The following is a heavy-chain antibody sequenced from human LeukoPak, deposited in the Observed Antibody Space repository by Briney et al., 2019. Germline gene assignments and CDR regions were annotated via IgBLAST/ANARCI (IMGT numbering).Heavy chain of an antibody. D-gene: IGHD1-1*01. V-gene: IGHV4-34*01. Sequence: SETLSLTCAVYGGSFSGYYWSWIRQPPGKGLEWIGEINHSGTTNYNPSLKSRVTISVDTSKNQFSLRLSSVTAADTAMYNCARGRMPVPGEYELQPPLWWGQGTLVTVSS. CDR1: GGSFSGYY. J-gene: IGHJ4*02. CDR2: INHSGTT. CDR3: ARGRMPVPGEYELQPPLW.